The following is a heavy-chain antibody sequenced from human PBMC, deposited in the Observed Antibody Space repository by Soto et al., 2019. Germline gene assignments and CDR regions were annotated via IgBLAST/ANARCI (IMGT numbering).Heavy chain of an antibody. CDR2: IYYSGST. CDR1: GGSISSYY. V-gene: IGHV4-59*08. Sequence: TSETLSLTCTVSGGSISSYYWSWIRQPPGKGLEWIGYIYYSGSTNYNPSLKSRVTISVDTSKNQFSLKLSSVTAADTAVYYCARHKGYSTWVIYFDYRRQGTLVT. CDR3: ARHKGYSTWVIYFDY. D-gene: IGHD2-15*01. J-gene: IGHJ4*02.